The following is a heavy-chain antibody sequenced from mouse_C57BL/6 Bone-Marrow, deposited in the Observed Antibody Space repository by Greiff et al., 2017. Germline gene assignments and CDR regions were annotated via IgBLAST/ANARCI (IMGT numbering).Heavy chain of an antibody. CDR2: IDPANGNT. CDR1: GFNIKNTY. CDR3: ARRGYGNPYAMDY. D-gene: IGHD2-1*01. Sequence: VQLKESVAELVRPGASVKLYCTASGFNIKNTYMHWVKQRPEQGLEWIGRIDPANGNTKYAPKFQGKATITADTSSNTAYLQLSSLTSEDTAIYYCARRGYGNPYAMDYWGQGTSVTVSS. V-gene: IGHV14-3*01. J-gene: IGHJ4*01.